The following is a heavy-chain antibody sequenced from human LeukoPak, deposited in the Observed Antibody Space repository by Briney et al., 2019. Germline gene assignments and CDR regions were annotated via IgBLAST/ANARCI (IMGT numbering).Heavy chain of an antibody. V-gene: IGHV5-51*01. CDR2: IYPGDSDI. D-gene: IGHD5-24*01. CDR3: ARQDGSALYYFDY. CDR1: GYSFSSYW. Sequence: GESLKISCKGSGYSFSSYWIAWVRQMPGKGLEWMGIIYPGDSDIRYSPSFQGQVTISADKSISTAYPQWSSLKASDTAMYYCARQDGSALYYFDYWGQGTLVTVSS. J-gene: IGHJ4*02.